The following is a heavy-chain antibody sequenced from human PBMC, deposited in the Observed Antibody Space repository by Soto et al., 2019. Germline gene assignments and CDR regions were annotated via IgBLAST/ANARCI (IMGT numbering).Heavy chain of an antibody. CDR2: ISPGSRYP. CDR3: VRGGGGGLFDP. Sequence: GGSLRLSCAGSGFTFCDSYMNWIRQAPGNGLEWLSYISPGSRYPAYADSVKGRFTISRDNAKRSLYLQKFSLPAEDPAIYYCVRGGGGGLFDPWGQGTMVTVSS. V-gene: IGHV3-11*06. CDR1: GFTFCDSY. J-gene: IGHJ5*02. D-gene: IGHD2-15*01.